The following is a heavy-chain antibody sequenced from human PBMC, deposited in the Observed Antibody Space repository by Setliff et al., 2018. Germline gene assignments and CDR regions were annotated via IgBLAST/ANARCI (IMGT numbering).Heavy chain of an antibody. V-gene: IGHV3-74*01. CDR1: GFTFSNYW. CDR3: ARAGGGHIVVATFDFDI. D-gene: IGHD2-21*01. J-gene: IGHJ3*02. CDR2: SDGLGTIT. Sequence: GGSLRLSCAASGFTFSNYWMYWVRQVPGKGLVWVSRSDGLGTITHYADSVKGRFTISRDNDKKTLYLQMNSLRGEDTAVYYCARAGGGHIVVATFDFDIWGQGTMVTVSS.